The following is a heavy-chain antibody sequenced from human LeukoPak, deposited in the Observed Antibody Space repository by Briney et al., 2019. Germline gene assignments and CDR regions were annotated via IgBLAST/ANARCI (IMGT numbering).Heavy chain of an antibody. Sequence: GASVKVSCKASGYTFTSNGISWVRQAPGQGLEWMGGIIPIFGTANYAQKFQGRVTITADKSTSTAYMELSSLRSEDTAVYYCARREWLRGRYFDYWGQGTLVTVSS. CDR1: GYTFTSNG. CDR3: ARREWLRGRYFDY. CDR2: IIPIFGTA. V-gene: IGHV1-69*06. D-gene: IGHD5-12*01. J-gene: IGHJ4*02.